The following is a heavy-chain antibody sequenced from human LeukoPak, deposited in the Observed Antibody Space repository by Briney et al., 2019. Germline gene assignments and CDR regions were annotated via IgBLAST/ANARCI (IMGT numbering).Heavy chain of an antibody. V-gene: IGHV1-24*01. CDR3: ATWVYYDILTGYYIHPGPSSHWFDP. J-gene: IGHJ5*02. CDR1: GYTLTELS. D-gene: IGHD3-9*01. CDR2: FDPEDGET. Sequence: GASVKVSCKVSGYTLTELSMHWVRQAPGKGLEWIGGFDPEDGETIYAQKFQGRVTMTEDTSTDTAYMELSSLRSEDTAVYYCATWVYYDILTGYYIHPGPSSHWFDPWGQGTLVTVSS.